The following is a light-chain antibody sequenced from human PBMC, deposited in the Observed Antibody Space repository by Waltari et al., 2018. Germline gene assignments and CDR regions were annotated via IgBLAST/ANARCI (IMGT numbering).Light chain of an antibody. V-gene: IGLV2-8*01. CDR2: EVT. J-gene: IGLJ2*01. Sequence: QSALTQPPSASGSPGQSVTISCTGSNSDIGGSNYVSWYQQHPGKAPKLTIYEVTKRASGVPDRFSGSKSGNTASLTVSGLQAEDEADYFCSSFAGFNNLVVFGGGTKLTVL. CDR3: SSFAGFNNLVV. CDR1: NSDIGGSNY.